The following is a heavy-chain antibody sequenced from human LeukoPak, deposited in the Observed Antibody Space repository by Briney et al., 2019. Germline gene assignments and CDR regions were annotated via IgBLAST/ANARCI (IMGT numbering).Heavy chain of an antibody. CDR3: AKGNGKAATGSVGDY. J-gene: IGHJ4*02. CDR2: ISGSGGTT. D-gene: IGHD6-13*01. Sequence: PGGSLRLSCAASGFTFSSYAMSWVRQAPGKGLEWVSSISGSGGTTYYSDSVKGRFTISRDNSKNTLYLQMNSLRPDDMAVYYCAKGNGKAATGSVGDYWGQGTLVPVSS. CDR1: GFTFSSYA. V-gene: IGHV3-23*01.